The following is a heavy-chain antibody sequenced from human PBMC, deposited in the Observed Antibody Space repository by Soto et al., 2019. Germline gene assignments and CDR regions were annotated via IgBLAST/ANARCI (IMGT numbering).Heavy chain of an antibody. V-gene: IGHV4-61*01. D-gene: IGHD5-12*01. CDR2: IYYSGST. CDR1: GGSVTSGSYY. CDR3: ATVDIVATIRAHWFDP. J-gene: IGHJ5*02. Sequence: SETLSLTCTVSGGSVTSGSYYWSWIRQPPGKGLEWIGYIYYSGSTIYNPSLKSRLTISVDTSKNQFSLKLSSVTAADTAVYYCATVDIVATIRAHWFDPWGQGTLVTVSS.